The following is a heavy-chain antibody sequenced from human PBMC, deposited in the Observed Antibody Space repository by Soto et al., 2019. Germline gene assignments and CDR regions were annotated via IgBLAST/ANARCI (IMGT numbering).Heavy chain of an antibody. CDR2: ISYSGTT. CDR3: ARGMAEEQIFYYFDY. Sequence: SETLSLTCTVSGGSISSYYWSWIRQPPGKGLEWIGYISYSGTTNYNPSLKNRVTISVDASKSQFYLKLRSVTAADTAVYYCARGMAEEQIFYYFDYWGQGALVTVSS. CDR1: GGSISSYY. D-gene: IGHD3-9*01. J-gene: IGHJ4*02. V-gene: IGHV4-59*01.